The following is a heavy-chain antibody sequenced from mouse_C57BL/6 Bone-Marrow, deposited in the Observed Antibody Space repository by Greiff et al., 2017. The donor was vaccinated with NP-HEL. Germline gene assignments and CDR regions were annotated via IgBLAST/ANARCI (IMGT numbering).Heavy chain of an antibody. Sequence: EVMLVESGGGLVKPGGSLKLSCAASGFTFSSYALSLVRQTPEKRLEWVATISDGGSYTYYPDNVKGRFTISRDNAKNNLYLQMSHLKSEDTAMYYCARDLRLYYFDYWGQGTTLTVSS. CDR3: ARDLRLYYFDY. CDR1: GFTFSSYA. J-gene: IGHJ2*01. D-gene: IGHD3-3*01. V-gene: IGHV5-4*01. CDR2: ISDGGSYT.